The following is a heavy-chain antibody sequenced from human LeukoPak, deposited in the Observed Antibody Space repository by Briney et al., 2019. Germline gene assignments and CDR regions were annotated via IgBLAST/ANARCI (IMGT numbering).Heavy chain of an antibody. V-gene: IGHV1-2*02. Sequence: ASVKVSCKASGYTFSCYYMQWVRQAPGQALEWMGWITPDSGGTDYAEKFQGRVTMTRYTSISTVYVELTRLRSDDTAVYYCARGYRTGDMTIFAHWGQGTLVTVSS. D-gene: IGHD3-3*01. CDR2: ITPDSGGT. CDR3: ARGYRTGDMTIFAH. J-gene: IGHJ4*02. CDR1: GYTFSCYY.